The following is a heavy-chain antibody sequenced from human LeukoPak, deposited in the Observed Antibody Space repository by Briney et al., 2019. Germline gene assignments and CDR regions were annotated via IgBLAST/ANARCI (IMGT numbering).Heavy chain of an antibody. CDR3: ARRNYYDSSGSFDY. Sequence: PGGSLRLSCAASGFTFSNYAMSWVRQAPGKGLDWVSIIGGNDSSTYYADSVKGRFTISRDNSKNTLYLQMNSLRAEDTAVYYCARRNYYDSSGSFDYWGQGTLVTVSS. CDR2: IGGNDSST. V-gene: IGHV3-23*01. D-gene: IGHD3-22*01. J-gene: IGHJ4*02. CDR1: GFTFSNYA.